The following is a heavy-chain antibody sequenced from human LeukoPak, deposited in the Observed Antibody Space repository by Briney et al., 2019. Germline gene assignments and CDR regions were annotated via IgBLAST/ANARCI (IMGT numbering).Heavy chain of an antibody. D-gene: IGHD2-2*01. CDR1: GFTFSSYD. J-gene: IGHJ4*02. V-gene: IGHV3-13*01. CDR3: ARDLEHCRNIICSNSAY. CDR2: IGTAGDT. Sequence: PGGSLRLSCAASGFTFSSYDMHWVRQATGKGLEWVSAIGTAGDTYYPGSVKGRFTISRENAKNSLYLQMNSLRAGDTAVYYCARDLEHCRNIICSNSAYWGQGTLVTVSS.